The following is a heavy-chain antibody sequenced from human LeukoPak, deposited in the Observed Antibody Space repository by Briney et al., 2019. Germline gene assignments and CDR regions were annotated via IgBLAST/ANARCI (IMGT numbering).Heavy chain of an antibody. Sequence: PGGSLRLSCAASGFTFSDYYMSWIRQAPGKGLEWIGSIYYSGSTYYNPSLKSRVTISVDTSKNQFSLKLSSVTAADTAVYYCARALGTVTNDYWGQGTLVTVPS. CDR3: ARALGTVTNDY. V-gene: IGHV4-38-2*01. CDR1: GFTFSDYY. J-gene: IGHJ4*02. CDR2: IYYSGST. D-gene: IGHD4-17*01.